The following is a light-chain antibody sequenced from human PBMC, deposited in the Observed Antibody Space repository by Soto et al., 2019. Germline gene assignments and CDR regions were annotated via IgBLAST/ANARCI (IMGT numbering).Light chain of an antibody. Sequence: IVLTQSPGTLSLSPGEEATLSCRASQTVTTSYLAWYQQRPGQSPRLLIYGASNRATGIPDRFRGSGSGTDFTLTISSLEPEDFAVYYCQQRSNWPPAITFGQGTRLEI. V-gene: IGKV3D-20*02. CDR2: GAS. CDR3: QQRSNWPPAIT. CDR1: QTVTTSY. J-gene: IGKJ5*01.